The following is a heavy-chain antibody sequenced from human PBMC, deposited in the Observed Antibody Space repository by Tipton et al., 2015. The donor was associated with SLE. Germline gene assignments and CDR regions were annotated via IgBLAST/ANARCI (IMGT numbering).Heavy chain of an antibody. CDR3: ARGGSGTYAYYYYMDV. D-gene: IGHD1-26*01. V-gene: IGHV4-39*07. CDR2: IYYSGST. J-gene: IGHJ6*03. Sequence: TLSLTCTVSGGSISSSSYYWGWIRQPPGKGLEWIGSIYYSGSTYYNPSLKSRVTISVDTSKNQFSLKLSSVTAADTAVYYCARGGSGTYAYYYYMDVWGKGTTVTVSS. CDR1: GGSISSSSYY.